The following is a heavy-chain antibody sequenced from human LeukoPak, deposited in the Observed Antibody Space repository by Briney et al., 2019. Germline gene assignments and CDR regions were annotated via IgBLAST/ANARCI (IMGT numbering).Heavy chain of an antibody. Sequence: PGGSLRLSCAASGFTFSTYSMNWVRQAPGKGLEWVSSISSSSTYIYYADSVKGRFTISRDNSKNTLYLQMNSLGAEDTAVYYCAKDVWFGELSRYFDYWGQGTLVTVSS. CDR1: GFTFSTYS. CDR3: AKDVWFGELSRYFDY. D-gene: IGHD3-10*01. V-gene: IGHV3-21*04. J-gene: IGHJ4*02. CDR2: ISSSSTYI.